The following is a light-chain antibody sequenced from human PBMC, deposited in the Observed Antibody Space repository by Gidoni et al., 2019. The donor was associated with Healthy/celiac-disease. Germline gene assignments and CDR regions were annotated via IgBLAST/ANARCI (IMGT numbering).Light chain of an antibody. CDR1: QDISNY. CDR2: DAS. CDR3: QQYDNLPLT. V-gene: IGKV1-33*01. J-gene: IGKJ4*01. Sequence: DIQMTQSPSSLSASVGDRVTITCQASQDISNYLNWDQQKPGKAPKLLIYDASNWETGVPSRFSGRGSGTDFTFTISSLQPEDIATYYCQQYDNLPLTFGGGTKVEIK.